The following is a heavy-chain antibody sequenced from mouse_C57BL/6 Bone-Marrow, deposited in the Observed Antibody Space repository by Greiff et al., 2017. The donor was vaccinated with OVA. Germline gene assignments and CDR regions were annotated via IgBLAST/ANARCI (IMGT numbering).Heavy chain of an antibody. V-gene: IGHV1-63*01. CDR1: GYTFTNYW. CDR3: ARLGRPGAMDY. Sequence: QVQLKESGAELVRPGTSVKMSCKASGYTFTNYWIGWAKQRPGHGLEWIGDIYPGGGYTNYNEKFKGKATLTADKSSSTAYMQFSSLTSEDSAIYYCARLGRPGAMDYWGQGTSVTVSS. J-gene: IGHJ4*01. CDR2: IYPGGGYT.